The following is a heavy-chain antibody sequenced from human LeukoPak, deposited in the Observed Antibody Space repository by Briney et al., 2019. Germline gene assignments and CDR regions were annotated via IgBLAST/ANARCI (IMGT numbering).Heavy chain of an antibody. J-gene: IGHJ6*02. Sequence: PGRSQRLSCAASGFTFSSYAMHWVRQAPGKGLEWVAVISYDGSNKYYADSVKGRFTISRDNSKNTLYLQMNSLRAEDTAVYYCARDQMETTVVTLSPYYYGMDVWGQGTTVTVSS. CDR2: ISYDGSNK. CDR3: ARDQMETTVVTLSPYYYGMDV. V-gene: IGHV3-30*04. D-gene: IGHD4-23*01. CDR1: GFTFSSYA.